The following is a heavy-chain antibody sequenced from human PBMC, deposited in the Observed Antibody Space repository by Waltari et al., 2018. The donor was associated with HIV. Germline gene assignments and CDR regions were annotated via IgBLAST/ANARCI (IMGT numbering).Heavy chain of an antibody. V-gene: IGHV1-18*01. CDR3: ARSTVAGPFDY. CDR1: GYTFTRYG. CDR2: ISAYNGNT. Sequence: QVQLVQSGAEVKNPGASVKVSCKASGYTFTRYGISWVRQAPGKGLEWMGWISAYNGNTNYAQKLQGSVTMTTDTATSTAYMELRSLRSDDTAVYYCARSTVAGPFDYWGQGTLVTVSS. D-gene: IGHD6-19*01. J-gene: IGHJ4*02.